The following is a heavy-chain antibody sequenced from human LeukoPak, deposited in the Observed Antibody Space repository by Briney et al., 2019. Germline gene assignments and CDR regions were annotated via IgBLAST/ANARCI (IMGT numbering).Heavy chain of an antibody. CDR2: IYYSGNT. CDR1: GGSISNYY. D-gene: IGHD3-22*01. V-gene: IGHV4-59*08. J-gene: IGHJ4*02. Sequence: PSETLSLTCTVSGGSISNYYWSWFRQPPGKALEWIGYIYYSGNTDYNPSLKSRLTISVDTPKNHFSLRLSSVTAADTPVYYCARHSETCSGDYCFLDYFDYWGRGTLVTVSS. CDR3: ARHSETCSGDYCFLDYFDY.